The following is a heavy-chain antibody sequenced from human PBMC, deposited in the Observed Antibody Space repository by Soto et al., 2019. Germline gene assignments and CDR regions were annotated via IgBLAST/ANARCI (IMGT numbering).Heavy chain of an antibody. V-gene: IGHV3-33*01. CDR3: ARDPYYDFWSGYYGYYYYMDV. J-gene: IGHJ6*03. Sequence: QVQLVESGGGVVQPGRSLRLSCAASGFTFSSYGMHWVRQAPGKGLEWVAVIWYDGSNKYYADSVKGRFTISRDISKNMLYLQMNSLRAEDTAVYYCARDPYYDFWSGYYGYYYYMDVWGKGTTVTVSS. D-gene: IGHD3-3*01. CDR1: GFTFSSYG. CDR2: IWYDGSNK.